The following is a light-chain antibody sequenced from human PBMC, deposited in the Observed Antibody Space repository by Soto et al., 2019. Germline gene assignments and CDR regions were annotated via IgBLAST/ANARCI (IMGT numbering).Light chain of an antibody. CDR2: AAF. CDR1: QSISTD. CDR3: QQSYTIPYT. J-gene: IGKJ2*01. Sequence: DIQMTQSPSSLSASVGDRVTIACRASQSISTDLNWYQQKPGKAPKFLMYAAFSLQSGVPSRFSGSGSGTDFTLTISSLRPEDFATYYCQQSYTIPYTFGQGTKVDIK. V-gene: IGKV1-39*01.